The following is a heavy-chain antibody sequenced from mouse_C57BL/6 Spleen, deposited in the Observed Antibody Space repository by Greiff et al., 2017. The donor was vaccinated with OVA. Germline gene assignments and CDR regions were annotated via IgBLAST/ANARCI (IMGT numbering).Heavy chain of an antibody. CDR2: IYPGDGDT. J-gene: IGHJ2*01. D-gene: IGHD1-1*01. Sequence: VQRVESGAELVKPGASVKISCKASGYAFSSYWMNWVKQRPGKGLEWIGQIYPGDGDTNYNGKFKGKATLTADKSSSTAYMQLSSLTSEDSAVYFCARRDYYGSLYFDYWGQGTTLTVSS. CDR3: ARRDYYGSLYFDY. CDR1: GYAFSSYW. V-gene: IGHV1-80*01.